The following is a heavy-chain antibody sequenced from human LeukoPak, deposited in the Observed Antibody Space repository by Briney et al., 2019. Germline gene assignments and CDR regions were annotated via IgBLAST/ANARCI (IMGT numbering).Heavy chain of an antibody. D-gene: IGHD6-19*01. CDR2: INTNTGNP. Sequence: ASVKVSCKASGYTFTSYAINWVRQAPEQGLEWMGWINTNTGNPTYVQDFTGRFVFSLDTSVSTAYLQISSLKAEDTAVYYCAEDMGWLVRSGAFDIWGQGTMVTVSS. CDR1: GYTFTSYA. V-gene: IGHV7-4-1*02. J-gene: IGHJ3*02. CDR3: AEDMGWLVRSGAFDI.